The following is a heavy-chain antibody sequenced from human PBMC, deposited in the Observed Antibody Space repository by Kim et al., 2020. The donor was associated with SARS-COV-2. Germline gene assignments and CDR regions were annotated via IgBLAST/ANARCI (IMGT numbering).Heavy chain of an antibody. CDR2: INHSGST. CDR1: GGSFSGYY. J-gene: IGHJ4*02. CDR3: AREGHDSSGYYSE. V-gene: IGHV4-34*01. D-gene: IGHD3-22*01. Sequence: SETLSLTCAVYGGSFSGYYWSWIRQPPGKGLEWIGEINHSGSTNYNPSLKSRVTISVDTSKNQFSLKLSSVTAADTAVYYCAREGHDSSGYYSEWGQGTLVTVSS.